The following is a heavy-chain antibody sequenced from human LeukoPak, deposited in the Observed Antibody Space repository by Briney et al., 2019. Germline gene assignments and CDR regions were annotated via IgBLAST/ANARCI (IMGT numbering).Heavy chain of an antibody. CDR2: MNPNSGNT. CDR1: GYTFTNYD. Sequence: ASVKVSCKASGYTFTNYDINWVRQTTGQGLEWMGWMNPNSGNTDYAQKFQGRVTITRNTSISTAYMELSSLRSEDTAVYYCARGRVAGDYWGQGTLVTVSS. D-gene: IGHD2-15*01. V-gene: IGHV1-8*03. J-gene: IGHJ4*02. CDR3: ARGRVAGDY.